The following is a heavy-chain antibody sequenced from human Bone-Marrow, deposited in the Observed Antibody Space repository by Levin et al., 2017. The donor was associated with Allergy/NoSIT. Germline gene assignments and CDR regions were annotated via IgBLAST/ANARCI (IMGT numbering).Heavy chain of an antibody. D-gene: IGHD6-19*01. V-gene: IGHV3-48*01. J-gene: IGHJ6*02. Sequence: GGSLRLSCAASGFVFTGYTMHWVRQAPGKGLEWLASITASRSTMYYADSVKGRFTISRDNGENSLYLQMNSLRVEDTASYYCVSYGSAWVVGLDVWGQGTTVTVSS. CDR3: VSYGSAWVVGLDV. CDR1: GFVFTGYT. CDR2: ITASRSTM.